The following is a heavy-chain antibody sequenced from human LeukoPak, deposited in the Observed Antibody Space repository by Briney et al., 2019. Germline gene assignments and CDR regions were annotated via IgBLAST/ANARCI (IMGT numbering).Heavy chain of an antibody. Sequence: PGGSLRLSCAASGFTFSSYAMSWVHQAPGKGLEWVSAISGSGGSTYYADSVKGRFTISRDNSKNTLYLQMNSLRAEDTAVYYCAKAAYDFWSGLWSYYFDYWGKGTLVTVSS. CDR3: AKAAYDFWSGLWSYYFDY. CDR2: ISGSGGST. V-gene: IGHV3-23*01. J-gene: IGHJ4*02. CDR1: GFTFSSYA. D-gene: IGHD3-3*01.